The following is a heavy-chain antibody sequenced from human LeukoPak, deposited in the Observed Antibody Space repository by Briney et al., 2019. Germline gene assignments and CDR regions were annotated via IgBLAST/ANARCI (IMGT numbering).Heavy chain of an antibody. CDR1: GGSFSGYY. Sequence: PSETLSLTCAVYGGSFSGYYWSWIRQPPGKGLEWIGEINHSGSTNYNPSLKSRVTISVDTSKNQFSLKLSSVTAADTAVYYCARGIDFWSGYPNWFDPWGQGTLVTVSS. CDR3: ARGIDFWSGYPNWFDP. D-gene: IGHD3-3*01. V-gene: IGHV4-34*01. J-gene: IGHJ5*02. CDR2: INHSGST.